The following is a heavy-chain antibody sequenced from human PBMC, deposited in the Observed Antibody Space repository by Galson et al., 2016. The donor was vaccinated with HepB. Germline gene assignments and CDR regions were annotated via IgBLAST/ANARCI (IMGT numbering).Heavy chain of an antibody. J-gene: IGHJ4*02. CDR2: VSARSDYI. Sequence: SLRLSCAASGFTFSNYWMNWVRQPPGKGLEWVACVSARSDYIYYSESMKGRFTISRDNAKNSVYLQMNSLGVEDTAMYYCASEFDLGSGSYPSWGQGTLVSVSS. D-gene: IGHD3-10*01. CDR1: GFTFSNYW. CDR3: ASEFDLGSGSYPS. V-gene: IGHV3-21*01.